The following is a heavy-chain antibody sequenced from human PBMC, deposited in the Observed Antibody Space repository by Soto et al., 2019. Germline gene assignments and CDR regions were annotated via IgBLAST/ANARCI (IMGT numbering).Heavy chain of an antibody. Sequence: QVQLQESGPGLVKPSETLSLTCSVSGGSISGSYWSWIRQSPGKGLEWLGYVYYTGSTNYSPSLRSGVWISVETSRIAFPLRPRSVTAADTAVYCCARSVAVPGAHIDYWGQGTQVPVSS. CDR3: ARSVAVPGAHIDY. J-gene: IGHJ4*02. CDR2: VYYTGST. CDR1: GGSISGSY. D-gene: IGHD6-19*01. V-gene: IGHV4-59*01.